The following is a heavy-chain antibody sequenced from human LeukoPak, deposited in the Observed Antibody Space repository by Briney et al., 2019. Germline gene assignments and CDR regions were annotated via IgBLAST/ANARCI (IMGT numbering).Heavy chain of an antibody. D-gene: IGHD6-19*01. V-gene: IGHV4-4*07. CDR2: IYTSGST. Sequence: SETLSLTCTVSGGSISSYYWSWIRQPAGKGLEWIGRIYTSGSTNYNPSLKSRVTMSVDTSKNQFSLKLSSVTAADTAVYYCARETHIAVAGTFYYYGMDVWGQGTTVIVSS. CDR1: GGSISSYY. J-gene: IGHJ6*02. CDR3: ARETHIAVAGTFYYYGMDV.